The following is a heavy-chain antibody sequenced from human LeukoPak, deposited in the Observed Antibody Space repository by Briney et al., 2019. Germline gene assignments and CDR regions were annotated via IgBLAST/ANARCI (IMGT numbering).Heavy chain of an antibody. V-gene: IGHV6-1*01. Sequence: SQTLSLTCAISGDSISSNSAAWNWIRQSPSRGLEWLGRTYYRSKWYNDYAVSVKSRITINPDTSKNQFSLQLDSVTPEDTAVYYCARDTIAVADEAFDYWGQGTLVTVSS. CDR1: GDSISSNSAA. J-gene: IGHJ4*02. CDR3: ARDTIAVADEAFDY. CDR2: TYYRSKWYN. D-gene: IGHD6-19*01.